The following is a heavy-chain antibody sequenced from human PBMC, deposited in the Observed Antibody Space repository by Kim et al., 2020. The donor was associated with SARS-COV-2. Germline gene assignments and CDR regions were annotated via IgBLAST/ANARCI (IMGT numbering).Heavy chain of an antibody. CDR1: GDSISSGHRH. D-gene: IGHD3-16*01. J-gene: IGHJ4*02. CDR3: ARFSPLGTTVDD. CDR2: SIYSGST. V-gene: IGHV4-39*01. Sequence: SETLSLMCTVSGDSISSGHRHWGWIRQPPGKWLEWIGSSIYSGSTYSNPSLRSRATISLDTWKNQFSLKLTSVTATDTAVYFCARFSPLGTTVDDWGQGTLVTVSS.